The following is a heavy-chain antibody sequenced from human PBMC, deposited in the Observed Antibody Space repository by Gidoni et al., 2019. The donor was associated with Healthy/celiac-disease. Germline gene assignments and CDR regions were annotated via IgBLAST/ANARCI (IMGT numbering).Heavy chain of an antibody. CDR3: AGDGDIGMEATQSHWFDP. V-gene: IGHV4-59*01. CDR2: IYYRGST. CDR1: GGSIRSYS. Sequence: QVQLQASGPGLVKPSETLSLTCHVSGGSIRSYSWSLIRQPPGKGLEWIGDIYYRGSTNYNPSREGRITISVDTSKSQFTLKLSSVTAADTAVYYCAGDGDIGMEATQSHWFDPWGQGTLVTVSS. D-gene: IGHD1-26*01. J-gene: IGHJ5*02.